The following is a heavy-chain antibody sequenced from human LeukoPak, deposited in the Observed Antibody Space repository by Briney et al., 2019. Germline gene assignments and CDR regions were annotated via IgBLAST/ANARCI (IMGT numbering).Heavy chain of an antibody. Sequence: PGGSLRLSCAASGLSFSNAWLSWVRQVPGKGLEWIGRIRGKIDGGTADYAAPVKGRFTISRDDSENTLYLHLTSLKTEDAAVYYCTTLAGDNWFDWYFDLWGRGTLVTLSS. V-gene: IGHV3-15*01. CDR1: GLSFSNAW. D-gene: IGHD1-1*01. J-gene: IGHJ2*01. CDR2: IRGKIDGGTA. CDR3: TTLAGDNWFDWYFDL.